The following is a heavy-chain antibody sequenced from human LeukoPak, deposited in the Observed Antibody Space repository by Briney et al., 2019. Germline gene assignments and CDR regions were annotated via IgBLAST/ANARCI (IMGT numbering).Heavy chain of an antibody. J-gene: IGHJ4*02. V-gene: IGHV3-23*01. Sequence: PGGSLRLSCAASGFTFSSYGMSWVRQAPGKGLEWVSAISGSGGSTYYADSVKGRFTISRDNSKNTLYLQMNSLRAEDTAVYYCARFSPLVMHIDYWGQGTLVTVSS. CDR2: ISGSGGST. CDR1: GFTFSSYG. D-gene: IGHD3-9*01. CDR3: ARFSPLVMHIDY.